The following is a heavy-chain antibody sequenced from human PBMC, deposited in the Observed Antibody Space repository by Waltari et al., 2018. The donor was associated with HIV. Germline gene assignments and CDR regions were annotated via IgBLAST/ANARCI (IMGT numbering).Heavy chain of an antibody. J-gene: IGHJ3*02. CDR1: GFPLSPSGVV. Sequence: QITLKESGPTLVKPTQTLTLTCTFSGFPLSPSGVVVGWIRQPPGKALEWLALIYWNDDKRYSPSLKSRLTITKDTSKNQVVLTMTNMDPVDTATYYCAHRHYDFWSGYSGPDDAFDIWGQGTMVTVSS. V-gene: IGHV2-5*01. CDR2: IYWNDDK. CDR3: AHRHYDFWSGYSGPDDAFDI. D-gene: IGHD3-3*01.